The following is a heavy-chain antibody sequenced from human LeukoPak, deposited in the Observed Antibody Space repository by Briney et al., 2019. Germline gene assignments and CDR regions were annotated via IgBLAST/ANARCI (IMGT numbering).Heavy chain of an antibody. CDR2: IYYSGST. CDR1: GGSISSYY. CDR3: ARGTGYCSGGSCS. V-gene: IGHV4-59*01. Sequence: SETLSLTCTVSGGSISSYYWSWIRQPPGKGLEWIEYIYYSGSTNYNPSLKSRVTISVDTSKNQFSLKLSSVTAADTAAYYCARGTGYCSGGSCSWGQGTLVTVSS. J-gene: IGHJ5*02. D-gene: IGHD2-15*01.